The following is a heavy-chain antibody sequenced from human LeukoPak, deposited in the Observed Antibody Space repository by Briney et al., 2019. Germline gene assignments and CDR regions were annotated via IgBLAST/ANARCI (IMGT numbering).Heavy chain of an antibody. J-gene: IGHJ4*02. Sequence: SETLSLTCAVYGGSSSGYYWSWIRQPPGKGLEWIGEINHSGSTNYNPSLKSRVTISLDTSKNQFSLKVRSVTAADTAVYYCAKDYCGDGSCYSFHVFDYWGQGTLVTVSS. V-gene: IGHV4-34*01. D-gene: IGHD2-15*01. CDR1: GGSSSGYY. CDR3: AKDYCGDGSCYSFHVFDY. CDR2: INHSGST.